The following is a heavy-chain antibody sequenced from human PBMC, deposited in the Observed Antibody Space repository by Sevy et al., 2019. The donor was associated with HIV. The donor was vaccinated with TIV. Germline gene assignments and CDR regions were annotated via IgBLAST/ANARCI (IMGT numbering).Heavy chain of an antibody. CDR1: GFSFDEYA. CDR2: ISWNSGTI. J-gene: IGHJ4*02. D-gene: IGHD3-16*01. Sequence: GGSVRLSCAASGFSFDEYAMNWVRQGPGKGLEWVSGISWNSGTIDYADSVKGRFTISRDNAKNSLYLQMNSLRAEDTALYYCAKGGGGGTYYFDYWGQGTLVTVSS. CDR3: AKGGGGGTYYFDY. V-gene: IGHV3-9*01.